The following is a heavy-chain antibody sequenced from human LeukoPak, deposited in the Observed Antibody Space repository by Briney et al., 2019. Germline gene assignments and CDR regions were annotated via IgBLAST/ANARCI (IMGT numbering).Heavy chain of an antibody. CDR1: GGSVSSGSYY. CDR2: IYYSGST. D-gene: IGHD2-15*01. CDR3: ASLKGYCSGGSCYYFDY. V-gene: IGHV4-61*01. Sequence: SETLSLTCTVSGGSVSSGSYYWSWIRQPPGKGLEWIGYIYYSGSTNYNPSLKSRVTISVDTSKNQFSLKLSSVTAADTAVYYCASLKGYCSGGSCYYFDYWGQGTLVTVSS. J-gene: IGHJ4*02.